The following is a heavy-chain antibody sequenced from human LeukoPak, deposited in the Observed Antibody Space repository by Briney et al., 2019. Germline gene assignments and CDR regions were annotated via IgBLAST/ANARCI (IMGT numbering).Heavy chain of an antibody. Sequence: SETLSLTCTVPGGSISDYYWSWIRQPPGKGLEWLGYIYYSGNTNYNPTNYNPSLRSRVTISVDTSKNQFSLKLTSVTAADTAVYYCARCIGSSSFARWFDPWGQGTLVAVSS. D-gene: IGHD6-6*01. CDR3: ARCIGSSSFARWFDP. CDR1: GGSISDYY. V-gene: IGHV4-59*01. CDR2: IYYSGNT. J-gene: IGHJ5*02.